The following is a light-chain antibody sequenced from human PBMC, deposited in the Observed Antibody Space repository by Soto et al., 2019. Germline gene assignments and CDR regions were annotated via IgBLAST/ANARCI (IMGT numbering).Light chain of an antibody. CDR1: QGISSA. V-gene: IGKV1-13*02. J-gene: IGKJ4*01. CDR2: DAS. CDR3: QQFNSYPLT. Sequence: AIQLTQSPSSLSASVGDRVTITCRASQGISSALAWYHQKPGKAPKLLIVDASSLESGVPSRFSGSGSGTDFTLTISSLQPEDFATYYCQQFNSYPLTFGGGTKVEIK.